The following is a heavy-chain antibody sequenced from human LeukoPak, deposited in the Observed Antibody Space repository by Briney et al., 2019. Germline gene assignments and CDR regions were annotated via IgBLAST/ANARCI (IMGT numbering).Heavy chain of an antibody. CDR1: GFTFSSYA. J-gene: IGHJ4*02. V-gene: IGHV3-30-3*01. CDR3: AKESAYCGSDCRSLSDY. D-gene: IGHD2-21*02. Sequence: GGSLRLSCAASGFTFSSYAIHWVRQAPGKGLEWVAVISYDGSNKYYADSVKGRFTISRDNSKNTLYLQMNSLRAEDTAVYYCAKESAYCGSDCRSLSDYWGQGALVTVSS. CDR2: ISYDGSNK.